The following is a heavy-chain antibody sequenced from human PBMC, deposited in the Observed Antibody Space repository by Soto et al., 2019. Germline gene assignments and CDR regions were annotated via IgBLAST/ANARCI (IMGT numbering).Heavy chain of an antibody. CDR3: ARTDLRGYSYGYVGSADYYYCMDV. D-gene: IGHD5-18*01. CDR1: GYSFTSYW. Sequence: RGESLKISCKGSGYSFTSYWIGWVRQMPGKGLEWMGIIYPGDSDTRYSPSFQGQVTISADKSISTAYLQWSSLKASDTAMYYCARTDLRGYSYGYVGSADYYYCMDVWRHATTVTVSS. V-gene: IGHV5-51*01. J-gene: IGHJ6*02. CDR2: IYPGDSDT.